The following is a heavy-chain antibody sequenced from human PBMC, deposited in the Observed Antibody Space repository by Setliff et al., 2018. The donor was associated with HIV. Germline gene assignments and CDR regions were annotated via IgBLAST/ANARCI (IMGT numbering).Heavy chain of an antibody. V-gene: IGHV4-4*08. Sequence: KPSETLSLTCSVSGGSITGHYWNWIRQPPGKGLEWIGRIYTSGSPNYNPSLKSRVTISVDTSKNQLSLKLSSVTAADAAVYYCARESYFYYFDYWGQGTLVTVSS. D-gene: IGHD3-10*01. CDR1: GGSITGHY. J-gene: IGHJ4*02. CDR2: IYTSGSP. CDR3: ARESYFYYFDY.